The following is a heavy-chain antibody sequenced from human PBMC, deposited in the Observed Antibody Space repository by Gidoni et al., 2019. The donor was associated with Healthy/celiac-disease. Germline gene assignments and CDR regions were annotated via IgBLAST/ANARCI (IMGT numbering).Heavy chain of an antibody. CDR1: GGSISSSSYY. CDR2: IYYSGST. V-gene: IGHV4-39*01. CDR3: ARHKGAEYFQH. Sequence: QLQLQESGPGLVKPSETLSLTCTVSGGSISSSSYYWGWIRQPPGKGLEWIGSIYYSGSTYYNPSLKSRVTISVDTSKNQFSLKLSSVTAADTAVYYCARHKGAEYFQHWGQGTLVTVSS. D-gene: IGHD3-16*01. J-gene: IGHJ1*01.